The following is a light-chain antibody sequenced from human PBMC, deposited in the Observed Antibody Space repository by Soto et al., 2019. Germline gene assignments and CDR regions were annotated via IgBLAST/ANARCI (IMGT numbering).Light chain of an antibody. CDR2: AVS. CDR1: SSDVGGYDY. Sequence: QSALTQPPSASGSPGQSVTISCTGTSSDVGGYDYVSWYQQHPGKAPKLMIYAVSQRPSGVPDRFSGSKSGNTASLTVSGLQAEDEADYYCSSYGGSDNVVFGGGTKLTVL. J-gene: IGLJ3*02. CDR3: SSYGGSDNVV. V-gene: IGLV2-8*01.